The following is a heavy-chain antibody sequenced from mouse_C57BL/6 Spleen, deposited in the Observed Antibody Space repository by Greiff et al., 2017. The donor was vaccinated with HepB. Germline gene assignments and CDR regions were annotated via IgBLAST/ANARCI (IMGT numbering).Heavy chain of an antibody. CDR1: GYTFTSYW. CDR3: AREDLNYYYGRSDVRGFAY. D-gene: IGHD1-1*01. V-gene: IGHV1-52*01. Sequence: QVQLQQPGAELVRPGSSVKLSCKASGYTFTSYWMHWVKQRPIQGLEWIGNIDPSDSETHYNQKFKDKATLTVDKSSSTAYMQLSSLTSEDSAVYYCAREDLNYYYGRSDVRGFAYWGQGTLVTVSA. J-gene: IGHJ3*01. CDR2: IDPSDSET.